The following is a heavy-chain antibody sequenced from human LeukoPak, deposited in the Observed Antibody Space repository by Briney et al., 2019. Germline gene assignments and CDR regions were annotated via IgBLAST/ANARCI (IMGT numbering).Heavy chain of an antibody. D-gene: IGHD3-22*01. CDR3: ARDGNYYDSSGSRAFDI. CDR1: GFTFSDYC. J-gene: IGHJ3*02. Sequence: GGSLRLSCAASGFTFSDYCMSWIRQAPGKGLEWVSYISSSGSTIYYADSVKGRFTISRDNAKNSLYLQMNSLRAEDTAVYYCARDGNYYDSSGSRAFDIWGQGTMVTVSS. V-gene: IGHV3-11*01. CDR2: ISSSGSTI.